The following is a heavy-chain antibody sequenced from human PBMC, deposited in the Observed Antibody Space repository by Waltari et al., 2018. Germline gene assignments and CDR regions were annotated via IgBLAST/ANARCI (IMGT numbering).Heavy chain of an antibody. J-gene: IGHJ4*02. Sequence: QVQLVQSGAEVKKPGASVKVSCKVSGYTLTELSMHWVRQAPGKGLEWMGWLNPNIGKTGYAQKFQGRVNMTRDTSISTAYMELSSLKYDDTAVYYCARMLGGYTGLHWGQGTLVTVSS. CDR2: LNPNIGKT. CDR3: ARMLGGYTGLH. D-gene: IGHD1-26*01. V-gene: IGHV1-8*01. CDR1: GYTLTELS.